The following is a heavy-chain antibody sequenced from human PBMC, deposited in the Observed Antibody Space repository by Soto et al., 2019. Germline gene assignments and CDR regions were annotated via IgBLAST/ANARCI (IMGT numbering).Heavy chain of an antibody. CDR3: ARTTITGTSPPRGFFDL. J-gene: IGHJ2*01. CDR2: IMPTSGRP. V-gene: IGHV1-69*01. Sequence: QVQLVQSGAEVKKPGSSVKVSCKASGGTFSKSGISWVRQAPGQGLECMGVIMPTSGRPDYAQKFQGRVIITADEHTSTAYMEPSGLTSEDTAVYYCARTTITGTSPPRGFFDLWGRGTLVTVSS. CDR1: GGTFSKSG. D-gene: IGHD1-7*01.